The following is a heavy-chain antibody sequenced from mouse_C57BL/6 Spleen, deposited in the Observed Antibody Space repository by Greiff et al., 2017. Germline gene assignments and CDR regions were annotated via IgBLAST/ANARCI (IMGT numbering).Heavy chain of an antibody. Sequence: QVQLKESGAELARPGASVKLSCKASGYTFTSYGISWVKQRTGQGLEWIGEIYPRSGNTYYNEKFKGKATLTADKSSSTAYMELRSLTSEDSAVYFCARWYDGAWFAYWGQGTLVTVSA. CDR1: GYTFTSYG. CDR3: ARWYDGAWFAY. CDR2: IYPRSGNT. D-gene: IGHD2-14*01. V-gene: IGHV1-81*01. J-gene: IGHJ3*01.